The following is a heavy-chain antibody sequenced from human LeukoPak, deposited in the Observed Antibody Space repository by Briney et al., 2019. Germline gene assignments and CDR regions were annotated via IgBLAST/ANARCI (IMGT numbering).Heavy chain of an antibody. D-gene: IGHD2/OR15-2a*01. CDR1: GFTFSSYG. CDR2: IWYDGSSK. J-gene: IGHJ4*02. V-gene: IGHV3-33*01. Sequence: GGSLRLSCAASGFTFSSYGMHWVRQAPGKGLEWVALIWYDGSSKYYTDSVKGRLTISRDNSKNTLYLQMNSLRAEDTAIYYCAREGPRGNSQFDYWGQGTLVTVSS. CDR3: AREGPRGNSQFDY.